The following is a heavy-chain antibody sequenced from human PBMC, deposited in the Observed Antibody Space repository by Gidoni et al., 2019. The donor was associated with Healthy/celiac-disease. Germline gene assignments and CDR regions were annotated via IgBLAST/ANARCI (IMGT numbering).Heavy chain of an antibody. CDR3: TTDLTAAAAGRNY. V-gene: IGHV3-15*01. D-gene: IGHD6-13*01. CDR2: IKSKTDGGTT. Sequence: EVQLVESGGGLVKPGGSLRLSCAASGFTFSNAWMSWVRQAPGKGREWGGRIKSKTDGGTTDYAAPVKGRFTISRDDSKNTLYLQMNSLKTEDTAVYYCTTDLTAAAAGRNYWGQGTLVTVSS. J-gene: IGHJ4*02. CDR1: GFTFSNAW.